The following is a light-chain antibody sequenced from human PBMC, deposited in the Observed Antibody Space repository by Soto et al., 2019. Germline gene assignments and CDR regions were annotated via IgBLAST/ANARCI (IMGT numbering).Light chain of an antibody. V-gene: IGKV3-20*01. Sequence: EIVLTQSPGTLSLSPGERVTLSCRASQSVTSSNLAWYQQKPGQAPSLLISGASTRATGIPDRFIGSGSGTDFTLTISRLEPEDFAVYYWQQYDTSPLTFSGGTKVEI. CDR1: QSVTSSN. J-gene: IGKJ4*01. CDR2: GAS. CDR3: QQYDTSPLT.